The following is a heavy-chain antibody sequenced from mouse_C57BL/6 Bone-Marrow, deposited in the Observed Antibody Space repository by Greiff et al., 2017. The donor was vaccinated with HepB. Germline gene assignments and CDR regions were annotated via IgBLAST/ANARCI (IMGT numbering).Heavy chain of an antibody. J-gene: IGHJ4*01. V-gene: IGHV5-4*01. Sequence: EVKLQESGGGLVKPGGSLKLSCAASGFTFSSYAMSWVRQTPEKRLEWVATISDGGSYTYYPDNVKGRFTISRDNAKNNLYLQISHLKSEDTAMYYCARDGEAYYRGAMDYWGQGTSVTVSS. CDR2: ISDGGSYT. D-gene: IGHD2-14*01. CDR3: ARDGEAYYRGAMDY. CDR1: GFTFSSYA.